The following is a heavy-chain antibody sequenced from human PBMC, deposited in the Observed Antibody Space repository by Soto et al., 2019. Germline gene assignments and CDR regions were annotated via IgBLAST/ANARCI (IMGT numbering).Heavy chain of an antibody. CDR2: IDASGSGI. CDR3: ARDPRGYNNGYYGMDV. V-gene: IGHV3-48*03. D-gene: IGHD5-18*01. Sequence: EVQLVESGGGLVQPGGSLRLSCAASGFILSSYEMNWVRQAPGKGLEWVAYIDASGSGIYYADSVKGRFTIFRDNAKNSLYPQMNSQRAEDTALYYCARDPRGYNNGYYGMDVWGQGTTVTVSS. J-gene: IGHJ6*02. CDR1: GFILSSYE.